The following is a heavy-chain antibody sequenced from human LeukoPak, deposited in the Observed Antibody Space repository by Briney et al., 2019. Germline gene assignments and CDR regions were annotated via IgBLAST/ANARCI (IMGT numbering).Heavy chain of an antibody. CDR2: ISGSGGST. CDR1: GFTFSSYA. CDR3: AKDLVSPDYGGTPSDY. Sequence: PGGSLRLSCAASGFTFSSYAMSWVRQAPGKGLEWVSAISGSGGSTYYADSVKGRFTISRDNSKNTLYLQMNSLRAEDTAVYYCAKDLVSPDYGGTPSDYWGQGTQVTVSS. V-gene: IGHV3-23*01. J-gene: IGHJ4*02. D-gene: IGHD4-23*01.